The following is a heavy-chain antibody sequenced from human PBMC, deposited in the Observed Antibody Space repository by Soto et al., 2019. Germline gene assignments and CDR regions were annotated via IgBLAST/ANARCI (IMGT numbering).Heavy chain of an antibody. D-gene: IGHD5-12*01. V-gene: IGHV4-39*01. CDR2: IYYSGST. CDR3: ARRGRDGYRYGAFDI. J-gene: IGHJ3*02. CDR1: GGSISSSSYY. Sequence: SETLSLTCTVSGGSISSSSYYWGWIRQHPGKGLEWIGSIYYSGSTYYNPSLKSRVTISVDTSKNQFSLKLSSVTAADTAVYYCARRGRDGYRYGAFDIWGQGTMVTVSS.